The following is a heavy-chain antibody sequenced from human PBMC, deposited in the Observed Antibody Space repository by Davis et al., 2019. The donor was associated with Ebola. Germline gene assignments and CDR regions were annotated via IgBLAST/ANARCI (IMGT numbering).Heavy chain of an antibody. J-gene: IGHJ4*02. CDR1: GYAFTTYT. D-gene: IGHD4-23*01. Sequence: ASVKVSCKASGYAFTTYTFTWVRQAPGQGLEWMGWISPYNGNTKYKQKFQGRLTMTTDTSTSTAYMELRSLRSDDTAVYYCARDSQLHFMARPTYWGQGTLVTVSS. CDR3: ARDSQLHFMARPTY. CDR2: ISPYNGNT. V-gene: IGHV1-18*04.